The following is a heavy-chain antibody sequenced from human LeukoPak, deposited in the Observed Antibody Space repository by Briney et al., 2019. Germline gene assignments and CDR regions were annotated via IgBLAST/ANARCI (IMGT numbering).Heavy chain of an antibody. CDR2: IYSGGST. CDR1: GFTVSSNY. Sequence: GGSLRLSCAASGFTVSSNYMSWVRQAPGKGLEWVSVIYSGGSTYYADSVKGRFTISRHNSKNTLYLQMNGLRAEDTAVYYCARTRSWYYYDSSGEYYFDYWGQGTLVTVSS. CDR3: ARTRSWYYYDSSGEYYFDY. D-gene: IGHD3-22*01. V-gene: IGHV3-53*04. J-gene: IGHJ4*02.